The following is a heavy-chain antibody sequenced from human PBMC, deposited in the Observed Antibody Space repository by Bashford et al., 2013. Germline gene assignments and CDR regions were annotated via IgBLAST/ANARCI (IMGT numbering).Heavy chain of an antibody. CDR1: GDSITSYY. J-gene: IGHJ4*02. CDR3: ARVLPDSNYRLYFDY. D-gene: IGHD4-11*01. V-gene: IGHV4-59*01. Sequence: SSETLSLTCTVSGDSITSYYWSWIRQPPGKGLEWIGLTYYSGNAKYHPSLWSRVSLSVDTSKNQFSLKLSSVTAADTAVYYCARVLPDSNYRLYFDYWGQGTLVTVSS. CDR2: TYYSGNA.